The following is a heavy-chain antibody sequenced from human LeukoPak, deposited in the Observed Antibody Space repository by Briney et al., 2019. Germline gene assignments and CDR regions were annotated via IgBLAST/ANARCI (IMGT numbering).Heavy chain of an antibody. CDR2: IGTAGDT. CDR1: GFTFSSYD. CDR3: ARALRDTGAFDI. V-gene: IGHV3-13*01. D-gene: IGHD1-14*01. Sequence: PGGSLRLSCAASGFTFSSYDMHWVRQATGKGLEWVSAIGTAGDTYYPGYVKGRFTISRENAKNSLYLQMNSLRAGDTAVYYCARALRDTGAFDIWGQGTMVTVSS. J-gene: IGHJ3*02.